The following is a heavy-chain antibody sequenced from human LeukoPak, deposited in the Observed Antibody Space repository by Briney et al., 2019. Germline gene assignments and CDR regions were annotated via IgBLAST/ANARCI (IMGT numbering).Heavy chain of an antibody. Sequence: GGSLRLSCAASGSTFSSYWMHWVRQAPGKGLVWVSRINSDGSSTSYADSVKGRFTISRDNAKNTLYLQMNSLRAEDTAVYYCARDPTYDILTGYTDYWGQGTLVTVSS. CDR3: ARDPTYDILTGYTDY. J-gene: IGHJ4*02. CDR2: INSDGSST. D-gene: IGHD3-9*01. CDR1: GSTFSSYW. V-gene: IGHV3-74*01.